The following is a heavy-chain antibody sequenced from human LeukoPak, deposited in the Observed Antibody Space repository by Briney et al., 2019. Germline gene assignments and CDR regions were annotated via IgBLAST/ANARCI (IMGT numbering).Heavy chain of an antibody. J-gene: IGHJ4*02. CDR1: GHTFTGYY. V-gene: IGHV1-2*02. Sequence: ASVKVSCKASGHTFTGYYMHWVRQAPGQGLEWMGWINPNSGGTNDAEKFQDTVSMTSDTSITTAYMAVSRLTSDDTAIYYCARVGYCTASVWHSYDLWGQGTLVTVSS. D-gene: IGHD2-8*02. CDR2: INPNSGGT. CDR3: ARVGYCTASVWHSYDL.